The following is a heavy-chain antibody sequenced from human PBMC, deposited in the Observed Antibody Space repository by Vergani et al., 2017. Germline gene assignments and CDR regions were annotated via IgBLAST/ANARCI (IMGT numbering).Heavy chain of an antibody. CDR3: ARERVGVDYYDSSGYKKYYFDY. CDR1: GGSISSSSYY. CDR2: IYYSGST. V-gene: IGHV4-39*02. Sequence: QLQLQESGPGLVKPSETLSLTCTVSGGSISSSSYYWGWIRQPPGKGLEWIGSIYYSGSTYYNPSLKSRVTISVDTSKNQFSLKLSSVTAADTAVYYCARERVGVDYYDSSGYKKYYFDYWGQGTLVTVSS. D-gene: IGHD3-22*01. J-gene: IGHJ4*02.